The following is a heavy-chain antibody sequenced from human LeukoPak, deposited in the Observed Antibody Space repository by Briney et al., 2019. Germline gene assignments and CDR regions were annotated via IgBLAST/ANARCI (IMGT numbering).Heavy chain of an antibody. Sequence: PGGSLRLSCAASGFSLTNFDMNWIRQAPGKGLEWVSFFSVRYNVIYYADSVKGRFTVSRDEAKNSLYLQMNSLRAEDTALYYCAKDRESSGWYNYFDYWGQGTLVTVSS. CDR1: GFSLTNFD. CDR3: AKDRESSGWYNYFDY. V-gene: IGHV3-48*01. D-gene: IGHD6-19*01. J-gene: IGHJ4*02. CDR2: FSVRYNVI.